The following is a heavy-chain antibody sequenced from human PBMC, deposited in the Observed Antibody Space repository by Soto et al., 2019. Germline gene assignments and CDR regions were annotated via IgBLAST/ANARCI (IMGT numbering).Heavy chain of an antibody. CDR1: GGSISSYY. V-gene: IGHV4-59*01. CDR2: IYYSGST. Sequence: SETLSLTCTVSGGSISSYYWSWIRQPPGKGLEWSGYIYYSGSTNYNPSLKSRITISVDKSKNQFSMKLSCVTAADTGVYYCARKGAVLERYYYYYYGMDVWGQGTTVTVSS. J-gene: IGHJ6*02. D-gene: IGHD3-3*01. CDR3: ARKGAVLERYYYYYYGMDV.